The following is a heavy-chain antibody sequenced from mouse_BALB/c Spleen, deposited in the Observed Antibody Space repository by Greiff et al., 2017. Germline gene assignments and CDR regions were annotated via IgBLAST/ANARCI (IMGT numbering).Heavy chain of an antibody. D-gene: IGHD1-1*01. V-gene: IGHV1-69*02. CDR3: ARDLRRSFDV. Sequence: QVQLQQSGAELVKPGASVKLSCKASGYTFTSYWMHWVKQRPGQGLEWIGEIDPSDSYTNYNQKFKGKATLTVDKSSSTAYMQLSSLTSEDSAVYYCARDLRRSFDVWGAGTTVTVSS. CDR1: GYTFTSYW. CDR2: IDPSDSYT. J-gene: IGHJ1*01.